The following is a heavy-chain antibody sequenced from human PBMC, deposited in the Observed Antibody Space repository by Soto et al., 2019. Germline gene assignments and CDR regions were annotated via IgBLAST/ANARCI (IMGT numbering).Heavy chain of an antibody. J-gene: IGHJ3*02. CDR3: ASGTSYDSSGPHDAFDI. CDR1: GGTFSSYA. CDR2: FIPIFGTA. Sequence: SVKVSCKASGGTFSSYAISWVRQAPGQGLEWMGGFIPIFGTANYAQKFQGRVTITADESTSTAYMELSSLRSEDTAVYYCASGTSYDSSGPHDAFDIWGQGTMVTVSS. V-gene: IGHV1-69*13. D-gene: IGHD3-22*01.